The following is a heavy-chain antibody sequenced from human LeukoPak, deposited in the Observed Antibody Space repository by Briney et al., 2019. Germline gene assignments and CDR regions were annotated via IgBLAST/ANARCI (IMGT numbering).Heavy chain of an antibody. J-gene: IGHJ4*02. Sequence: EASVKVSCKASGYTFTGYYMHWVRQAPGQGHEWMGWINPNSGGTNYAQKFQGRVTMTRDTSISTAYMELSRLRSDDTAVYYCARERTRGYCSSTSCYMSYGYWGQGTLVTVSS. CDR2: INPNSGGT. D-gene: IGHD2-2*02. V-gene: IGHV1-2*02. CDR1: GYTFTGYY. CDR3: ARERTRGYCSSTSCYMSYGY.